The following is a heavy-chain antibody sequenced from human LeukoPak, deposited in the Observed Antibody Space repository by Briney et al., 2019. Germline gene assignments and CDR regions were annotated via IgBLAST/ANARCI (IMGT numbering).Heavy chain of an antibody. J-gene: IGHJ6*02. CDR2: ISSTSKYI. CDR3: ARAELVVVTAIVNYYYGMDV. V-gene: IGHV3-21*01. CDR1: GFTFGVYI. D-gene: IGHD2-21*02. Sequence: SGGSLRLSCVASGFTFGVYIMNWVRQAPGKGLEWVSSISSTSKYIHYADSVKGRFTISRDNAKVSLYLQVNSLRAEDTAVYYCARAELVVVTAIVNYYYGMDVWGQGTTVTVSS.